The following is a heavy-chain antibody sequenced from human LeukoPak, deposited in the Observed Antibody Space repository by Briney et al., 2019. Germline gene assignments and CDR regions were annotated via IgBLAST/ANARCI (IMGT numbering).Heavy chain of an antibody. CDR3: ARALGPYYYDSSVPPDYFDY. D-gene: IGHD3-22*01. J-gene: IGHJ4*02. V-gene: IGHV4-59*01. CDR2: IYYSGST. CDR1: GGSITNYY. Sequence: KASETLSLTCTVSGGSITNYYWNWIRQPPGKGLEWIGYIYYSGSTNYNPSLKSRVTISVDTSKNQFSLKLSSVTAADTAVYYCARALGPYYYDSSVPPDYFDYWGQGTLVTVSS.